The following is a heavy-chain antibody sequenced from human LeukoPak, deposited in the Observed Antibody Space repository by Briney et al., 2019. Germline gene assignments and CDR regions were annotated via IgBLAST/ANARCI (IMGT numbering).Heavy chain of an antibody. CDR3: VRGWADTVMSRIYS. V-gene: IGHV3-30*02. CDR2: IRYAGSIK. D-gene: IGHD3-16*01. Sequence: GSLRLSCAASGFTFSSYGMHCVRQAPGKGLGGWAFIRYAGSIKYYADTVKGRFDISSDKSKTTMCFQLSSPLAEDTAVWCFVRGWADTVMSRIYSWGQGTQVTVSS. J-gene: IGHJ4*02. CDR1: GFTFSSYG.